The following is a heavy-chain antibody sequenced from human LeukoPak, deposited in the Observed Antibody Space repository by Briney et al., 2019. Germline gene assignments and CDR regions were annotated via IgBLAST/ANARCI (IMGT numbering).Heavy chain of an antibody. CDR3: AKGGGGSYHLQIGDLYFDY. J-gene: IGHJ4*02. Sequence: PGGSLRLSCAASGFTFSSYAMSWVRQAPGKGLEWVSAISGSGGSTYYADSVKGRFTISRDNSKNTLYLQMNSLRAEDTAVYYCAKGGGGSYHLQIGDLYFDYWGQGTLVTVSS. D-gene: IGHD1-26*01. V-gene: IGHV3-23*01. CDR2: ISGSGGST. CDR1: GFTFSSYA.